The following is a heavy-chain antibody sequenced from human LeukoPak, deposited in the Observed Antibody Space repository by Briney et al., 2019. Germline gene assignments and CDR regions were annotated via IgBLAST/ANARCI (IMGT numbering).Heavy chain of an antibody. CDR1: GDTFTSYG. V-gene: IGHV1-18*01. CDR3: ARGRDWNYAFDY. Sequence: ASLKVSCKASGDTFTSYGITWVRQAPGQGLEWMGGISTYNGNTNYAQKLQGRVTMTTDTSTSTAYMELRSLKSDDTAVYYCARGRDWNYAFDYWGQGTLVTVSS. D-gene: IGHD1-7*01. CDR2: ISTYNGNT. J-gene: IGHJ4*02.